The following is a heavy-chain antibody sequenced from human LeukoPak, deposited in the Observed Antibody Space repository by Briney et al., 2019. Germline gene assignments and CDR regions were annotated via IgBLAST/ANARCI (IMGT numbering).Heavy chain of an antibody. D-gene: IGHD3-22*01. Sequence: PGRSLRLSCAASGFTFSTYGMHWVRQAPGKGLEWVAVISYDGSNKYYVDSVKGRFNISRDNSNITLYLQMNSLTAEDTAVYYCAKAKEYYGSGYYGSWGQGALVTVSS. CDR3: AKAKEYYGSGYYGS. CDR1: GFTFSTYG. J-gene: IGHJ5*02. V-gene: IGHV3-30*18. CDR2: ISYDGSNK.